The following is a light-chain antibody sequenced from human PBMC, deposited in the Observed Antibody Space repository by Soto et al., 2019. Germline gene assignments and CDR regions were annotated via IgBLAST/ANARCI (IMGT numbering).Light chain of an antibody. J-gene: IGLJ1*01. CDR1: SSDVGGYNY. V-gene: IGLV2-8*01. Sequence: QSVLTQPPSASGSPGQSVTISCTGTSSDVGGYNYVSWYQQHPGTVPKLMIYEVTKRPSGVPDRFSGSKSGNTASLTVSGLQTEDEADYYCSSYAGTAYVFGTGTKLTVL. CDR3: SSYAGTAYV. CDR2: EVT.